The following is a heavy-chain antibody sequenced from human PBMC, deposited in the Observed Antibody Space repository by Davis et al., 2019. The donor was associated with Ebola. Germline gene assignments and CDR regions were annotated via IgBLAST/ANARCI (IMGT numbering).Heavy chain of an antibody. CDR3: ARDLPGGDWYFDL. J-gene: IGHJ2*01. D-gene: IGHD1-14*01. CDR1: GFTFTSYG. CDR2: ISSDGSNK. V-gene: IGHV3-30*03. Sequence: GGSLRLSCAASGFTFTSYGMHWVRQAPGKGLEWVAFISSDGSNKYYADSVKGRFTISRDNSKNTLYLQMSSLRAEDTAVYYCARDLPGGDWYFDLWGRGTLVTVSS.